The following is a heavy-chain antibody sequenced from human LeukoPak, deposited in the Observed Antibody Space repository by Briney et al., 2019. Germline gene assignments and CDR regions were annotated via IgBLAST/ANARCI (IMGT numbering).Heavy chain of an antibody. Sequence: ASVKVSCKASGYTFTSYGISWVRQAPGQGLEWMGWISAYNGNTSYAQKLQGRVTMTTDTSTSTAYMELRSLRSDDTAVYYCARDGSPRRITIFGVVNYYYGMDVWGQGTTVTVSS. CDR3: ARDGSPRRITIFGVVNYYYGMDV. CDR2: ISAYNGNT. V-gene: IGHV1-18*01. CDR1: GYTFTSYG. D-gene: IGHD3-3*01. J-gene: IGHJ6*02.